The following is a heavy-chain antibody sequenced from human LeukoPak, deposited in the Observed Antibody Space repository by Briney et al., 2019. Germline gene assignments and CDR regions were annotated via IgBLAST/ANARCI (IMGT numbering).Heavy chain of an antibody. CDR3: ARAAAGTLYYYYYYMDV. CDR2: INWNGGDT. CDR1: GSNFEDYG. J-gene: IGHJ6*03. V-gene: IGHV3-20*04. D-gene: IGHD6-13*01. Sequence: GGSLRLSCVGSGSNFEDYGMSWVRQVPGKGLEWVSGINWNGGDTGYADSVKGRFTISRDNAKNSLYLQMNSLRAEDTALYYCARAAAGTLYYYYYYMDVWGKGTTVTVSS.